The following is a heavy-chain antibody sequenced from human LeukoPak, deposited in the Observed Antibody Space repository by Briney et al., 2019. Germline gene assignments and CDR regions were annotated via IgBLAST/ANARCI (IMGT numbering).Heavy chain of an antibody. J-gene: IGHJ5*02. CDR1: GVSISSFY. CDR3: ARWRGWFDP. Sequence: SETLSLTCAVSGVSISSFYWSWIQQPPGEGLQWIGYVFHTGDTNYNPSLKSRVTISVDTSKNQFSLKLSSVTAADTAVYYCARWRGWFDPWGQGTLVTVSS. D-gene: IGHD3-3*01. CDR2: VFHTGDT. V-gene: IGHV4-59*01.